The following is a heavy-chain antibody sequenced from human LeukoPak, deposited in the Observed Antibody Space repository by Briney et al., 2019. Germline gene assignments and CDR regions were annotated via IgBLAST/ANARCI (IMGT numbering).Heavy chain of an antibody. V-gene: IGHV1-3*01. Sequence: ASVKVSCKASGGTFSSYAISWVRQAPGQRLEWMGWINAGNGNTKYSQKFQGRVTITRDTSASTAYMELSSLRSEDTAVYYCARGTNFDWLLTVDYWGQGTLVTVSS. D-gene: IGHD3-9*01. CDR1: GGTFSSYA. CDR2: INAGNGNT. CDR3: ARGTNFDWLLTVDY. J-gene: IGHJ4*02.